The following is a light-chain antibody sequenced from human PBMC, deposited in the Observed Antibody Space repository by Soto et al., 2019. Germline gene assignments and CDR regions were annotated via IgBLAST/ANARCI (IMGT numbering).Light chain of an antibody. CDR1: QSVSIS. Sequence: EIVLTQSPATLSLSPVERATLSFRASQSVSISLAWYQHKPGQPPRLLIHGASTRASGIPARFSGSGSETDFTLTISSLEPEDFAVYFCQQRRQWPLTFGGGTKVDIK. CDR2: GAS. J-gene: IGKJ4*01. V-gene: IGKV3-11*01. CDR3: QQRRQWPLT.